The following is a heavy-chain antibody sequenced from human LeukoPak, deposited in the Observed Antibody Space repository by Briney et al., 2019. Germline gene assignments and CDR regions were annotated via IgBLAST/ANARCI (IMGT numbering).Heavy chain of an antibody. D-gene: IGHD4-11*01. CDR2: IYPGDSDT. CDR1: GYSFTSYW. Sequence: GESLKISCKGSGYSFTSYWIGWVRQMPGKGLEWMGIIYPGDSDTRYSPSFQGQVTISADKSISTAYLQWSSLKASDTAMYYCARSGGHSNYDNWFDPWGQGTLVTVSS. CDR3: ARSGGHSNYDNWFDP. V-gene: IGHV5-51*01. J-gene: IGHJ5*02.